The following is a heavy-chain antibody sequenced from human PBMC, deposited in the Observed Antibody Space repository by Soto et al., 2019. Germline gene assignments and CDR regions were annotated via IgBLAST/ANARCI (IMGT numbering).Heavy chain of an antibody. J-gene: IGHJ5*02. D-gene: IGHD3-3*01. CDR2: IYYSGAT. CDR1: GGSINYYY. V-gene: IGHV4-59*01. CDR3: ARGSNFGVVVPLDP. Sequence: SETLSLTCTVSGGSINYYYWSWVRQPPGKGLEWIGYIYYSGATNYNPSLKSRVIMSVDMSKNQFSLKLSSVTAADTAVYYCARGSNFGVVVPLDPWGQGTLVTVSS.